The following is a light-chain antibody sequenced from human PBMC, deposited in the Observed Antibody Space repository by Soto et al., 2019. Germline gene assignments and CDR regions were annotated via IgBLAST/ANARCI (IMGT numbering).Light chain of an antibody. V-gene: IGKV1-5*03. CDR1: QSISSW. J-gene: IGKJ1*01. CDR2: KAS. Sequence: DIPMTQSPSTLSASEGDRVTITCRASQSISSWLAWYQQKPGKAPKLLIYKASSLESGVPSRFSGSGSGTEFTLTISSLQPDDFATYYCQHYNSYSWTFGQGTKVEIK. CDR3: QHYNSYSWT.